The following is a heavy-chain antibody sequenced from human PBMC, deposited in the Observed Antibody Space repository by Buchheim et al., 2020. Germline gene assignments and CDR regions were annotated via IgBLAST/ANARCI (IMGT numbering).Heavy chain of an antibody. V-gene: IGHV1-46*01. D-gene: IGHD6-13*01. J-gene: IGHJ4*02. Sequence: QVQLVQSGAEVKKPGASVKVSCKASGYTFTNYYMHWVRQAPGQGPEWMGVINPSGGSTRYAQSFQGRLTMTSDTSTTTGYMELGSLRSEDTAVYYCARAPTDRYSISWYDYWGQGT. CDR2: INPSGGST. CDR1: GYTFTNYY. CDR3: ARAPTDRYSISWYDY.